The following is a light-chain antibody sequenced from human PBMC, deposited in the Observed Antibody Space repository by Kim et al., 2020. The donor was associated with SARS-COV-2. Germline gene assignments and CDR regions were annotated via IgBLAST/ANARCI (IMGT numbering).Light chain of an antibody. Sequence: LGQTVRITCQGDSLRSYYASWYQQKPGQAPVLVIYGKNNRPSGIPDRFSGSSSGNTASLTITGAQAEDEADYYCNSRDSSGNLWVFGGGTKLTVL. CDR3: NSRDSSGNLWV. CDR2: GKN. CDR1: SLRSYY. J-gene: IGLJ3*02. V-gene: IGLV3-19*01.